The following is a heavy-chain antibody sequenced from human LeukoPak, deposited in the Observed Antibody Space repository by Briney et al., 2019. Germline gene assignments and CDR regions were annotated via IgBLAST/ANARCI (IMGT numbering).Heavy chain of an antibody. Sequence: GGSLRLSCAASGFTFSSYAMSWVRQAPGKGLEWVSTISGSGGSTYYADSVKGRFTISRDNSNNTLYLQMNSLRAEDTAVYYCAKDDEAYYDFWSGYSLDYWGQGTLVTVSS. CDR2: ISGSGGST. CDR1: GFTFSSYA. V-gene: IGHV3-23*01. CDR3: AKDDEAYYDFWSGYSLDY. J-gene: IGHJ4*02. D-gene: IGHD3-3*01.